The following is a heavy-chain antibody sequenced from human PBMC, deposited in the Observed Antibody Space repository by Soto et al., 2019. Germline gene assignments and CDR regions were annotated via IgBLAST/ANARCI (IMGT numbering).Heavy chain of an antibody. CDR3: AGATPLLRPFAS. CDR2: INHSGST. D-gene: IGHD2-15*01. V-gene: IGHV4-34*01. J-gene: IGHJ5*01. CDR1: GGSFSGYY. Sequence: QVQLQQWGAGLLKPSETLSLTCAVYGGSFSGYYWSWIRQPPGKGLEWIGEINHSGSTNYNPSLKSRATISVDTSKNQFSLRLSSVTAAAAAVYYCAGATPLLRPFASWGQEPWSPSPQ.